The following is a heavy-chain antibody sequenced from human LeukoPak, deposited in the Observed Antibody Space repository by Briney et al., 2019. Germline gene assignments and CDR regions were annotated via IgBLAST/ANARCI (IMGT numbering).Heavy chain of an antibody. D-gene: IGHD3-10*01. J-gene: IGHJ5*02. V-gene: IGHV1-46*01. Sequence: ASVKVSCKASGYTFTGYYMHWVRQAPGQGLEWMGIINPSGGSTSYAQKFQGRVTMTRDMSTSTVYMELSSLRSEDTAVYYCARSSPGIWFDPWGQGTLVIVSS. CDR3: ARSSPGIWFDP. CDR1: GYTFTGYY. CDR2: INPSGGST.